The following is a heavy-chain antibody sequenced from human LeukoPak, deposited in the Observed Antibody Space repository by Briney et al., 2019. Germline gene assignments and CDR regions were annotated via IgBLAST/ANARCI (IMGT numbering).Heavy chain of an antibody. Sequence: GGSLRLSCAASGFIFSVYEMNWVRQAPGKGLEGVSHISSSGGSIYNADSVRGRFTISRNNGKNSLYLQMNSLRAEDTAVYYCARGRRLWFGETHDAFDMWGVGTMVTVSS. J-gene: IGHJ3*02. CDR2: ISSSGGSI. CDR3: ARGRRLWFGETHDAFDM. V-gene: IGHV3-48*03. CDR1: GFIFSVYE. D-gene: IGHD3-10*01.